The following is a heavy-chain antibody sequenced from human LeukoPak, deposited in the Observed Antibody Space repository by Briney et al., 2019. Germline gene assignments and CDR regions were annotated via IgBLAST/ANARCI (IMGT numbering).Heavy chain of an antibody. V-gene: IGHV3-30*02. CDR3: AKAQTSTNDY. D-gene: IGHD1-7*01. J-gene: IGHJ4*02. CDR1: GFTFSGYG. CDR2: IRYDGSNK. Sequence: GGSLSLSCAAPGFTFSGYGMHWVRQAPGRGLEWVAFIRYDGSNKYYADSVKGRFTISRDNSKNTLYLQMNSLRAEDTAVYYCAKAQTSTNDYWGQGTLVTVSS.